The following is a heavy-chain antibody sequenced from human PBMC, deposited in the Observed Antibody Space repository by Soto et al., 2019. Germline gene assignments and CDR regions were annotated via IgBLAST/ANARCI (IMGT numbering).Heavy chain of an antibody. D-gene: IGHD6-6*01. CDR2: IYHSGST. Sequence: SETLSLTCAVSGGSISSGGYSWSWIRQPPGKGLEWIGYIYHSGSTYYNPSLKSRVTISVDRSKNQFSLKLSSVTAADTAVYYCARSSIAYYFDYWGQGTLVTVSS. CDR3: ARSSIAYYFDY. J-gene: IGHJ4*02. CDR1: GGSISSGGYS. V-gene: IGHV4-30-2*01.